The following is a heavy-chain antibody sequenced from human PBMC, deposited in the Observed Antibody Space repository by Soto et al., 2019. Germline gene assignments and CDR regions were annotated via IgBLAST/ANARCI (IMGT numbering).Heavy chain of an antibody. CDR2: IYSAGST. CDR3: ARAREPEYSRAKFFDI. V-gene: IGHV3-53*01. Sequence: GGSLRLSCAASGLTVSSSYMSWVRQAPGKGLQRVSVIYSAGSTSYANSVKGRFTISRVISTNMVYLQMSSLTDEDTAVYYCARAREPEYSRAKFFDIWGQGALVTVSS. D-gene: IGHD5-18*01. CDR1: GLTVSSSY. J-gene: IGHJ4*02.